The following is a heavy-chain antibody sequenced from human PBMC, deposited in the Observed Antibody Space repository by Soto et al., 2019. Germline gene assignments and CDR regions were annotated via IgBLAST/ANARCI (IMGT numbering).Heavy chain of an antibody. CDR2: IYHSGST. V-gene: IGHV4-30-2*01. CDR3: ARIIPGDLYYGMDV. J-gene: IGHJ6*02. D-gene: IGHD3-10*01. CDR1: GGSISSDRYS. Sequence: QLQLQESGSGLVKPSQTLSLTCAVSGGSISSDRYSWSWIREPPGKGLEWIGYIYHSGSTYYNPSLKSRVTISVDRSKNQFSLRLSSVTAADTAVYYCARIIPGDLYYGMDVWGQGTTVTVSS.